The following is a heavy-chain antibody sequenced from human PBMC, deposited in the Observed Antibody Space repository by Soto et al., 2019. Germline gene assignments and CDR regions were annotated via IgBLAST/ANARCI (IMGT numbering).Heavy chain of an antibody. V-gene: IGHV1-18*01. Sequence: QVQLVQSGAEVKKPGASVKVSCRASGYTFTTYSFSWVRQAPGQGLEWMGWISGYNGNTNYAQKFQGRVTMTTDTATRTACMELRRLRSAGTAVYYRERGPTLDRQDGPDYWGQGTLVTVSS. CDR2: ISGYNGNT. J-gene: IGHJ4*02. CDR3: ERGPTLDRQDGPDY. CDR1: GYTFTTYS.